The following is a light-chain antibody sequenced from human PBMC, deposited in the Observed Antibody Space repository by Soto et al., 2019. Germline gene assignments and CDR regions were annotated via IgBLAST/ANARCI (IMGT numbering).Light chain of an antibody. V-gene: IGKV3-20*01. CDR2: DAS. CDR3: QQYASSPLT. CDR1: QSVGRNY. J-gene: IGKJ4*01. Sequence: EIVLTQSPGTLSVSPGERATLSCRASQSVGRNYLAWYQQKPGQAPRLLIYDASSRATGIPDRFSGSGSGTDFTLTISRLEPEDFAVYSGQQYASSPLTFGGGTKVEAK.